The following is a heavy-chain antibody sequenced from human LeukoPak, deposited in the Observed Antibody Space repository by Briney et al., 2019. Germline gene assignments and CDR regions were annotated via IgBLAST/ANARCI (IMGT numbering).Heavy chain of an antibody. CDR1: GYTFTSYG. Sequence: ASVKVSCKASGYTFTSYGISWVRQAPGQGLEWMGWISAYNGNTNYAQKLQGRVTMTTDTSTSTAYMELRSLKSDDTAVYYCASGPGDYRAEYFQHWRQGTLVTVSS. D-gene: IGHD4-17*01. J-gene: IGHJ1*01. CDR2: ISAYNGNT. V-gene: IGHV1-18*04. CDR3: ASGPGDYRAEYFQH.